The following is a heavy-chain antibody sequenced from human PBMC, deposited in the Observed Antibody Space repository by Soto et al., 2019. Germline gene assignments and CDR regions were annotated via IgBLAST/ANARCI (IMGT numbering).Heavy chain of an antibody. CDR1: GFTFSNYG. J-gene: IGHJ4*02. D-gene: IGHD4-17*01. Sequence: QVQLVESGGGVVQPGRSLRLSCAASGFTFSNYGMYWVRQAPGQGLEWVAVISYDGSNKYYADSVQGRFTISRDNSKNTLCLQMNSLRAEDTAVYYCASLSTVTTPDFDYCGRGTLVTVSS. CDR3: ASLSTVTTPDFDY. CDR2: ISYDGSNK. V-gene: IGHV3-30*03.